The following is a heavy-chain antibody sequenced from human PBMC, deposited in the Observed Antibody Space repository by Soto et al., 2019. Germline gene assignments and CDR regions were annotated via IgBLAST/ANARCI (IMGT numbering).Heavy chain of an antibody. J-gene: IGHJ3*02. V-gene: IGHV4-59*08. CDR2: VYHSGS. D-gene: IGHD3-10*01. Sequence: SDTLSLTCTVSGGSIDIYYWSWIRQPPGKGLEWVAYVYHSGSINPSLKSRVTISVDTSKNQFSLKLSSVTAADTAVYYCARHWFGEVEKYSFDIWGQGTKVTVSS. CDR3: ARHWFGEVEKYSFDI. CDR1: GGSIDIYY.